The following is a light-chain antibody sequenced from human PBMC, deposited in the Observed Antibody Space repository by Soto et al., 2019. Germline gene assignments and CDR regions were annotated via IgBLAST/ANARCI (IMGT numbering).Light chain of an antibody. Sequence: QSALTQPASVSGSPGQSITISCTGTSSDVGGLNYVSWYQHHPAKAPKVMIYEVTKRPSGVPDRFSGSKSGNTASLTVSGLQAEDEADYYCNSYAGTNNFVVFGGGTKLTVL. CDR3: NSYAGTNNFVV. CDR1: SSDVGGLNY. V-gene: IGLV2-8*01. J-gene: IGLJ2*01. CDR2: EVT.